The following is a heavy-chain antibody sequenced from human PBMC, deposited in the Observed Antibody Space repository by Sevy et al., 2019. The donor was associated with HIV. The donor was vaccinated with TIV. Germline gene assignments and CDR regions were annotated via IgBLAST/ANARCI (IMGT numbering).Heavy chain of an antibody. CDR2: ISYDGSNK. CDR3: ARTVGLRLGELSFDY. CDR1: GVTFSSYA. D-gene: IGHD3-16*02. Sequence: GGSLRLSCAASGVTFSSYAMHWVRQAPGKGLEWVAVISYDGSNKYYADSVKGRFTISRDNSKNTLYLQMNSLRAEDTAVYYCARTVGLRLGELSFDYWGQGILVTVSS. V-gene: IGHV3-30-3*01. J-gene: IGHJ4*02.